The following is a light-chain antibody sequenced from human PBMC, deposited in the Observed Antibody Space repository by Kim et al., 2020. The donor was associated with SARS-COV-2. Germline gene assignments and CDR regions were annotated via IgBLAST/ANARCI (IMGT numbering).Light chain of an antibody. CDR3: QQYDNRPPVT. Sequence: EIVMTQSPATLSVSPGERITLSCSASQSVSSNFVWYQQKPGQAPRLLIYGASTRATGIPAGLSGSGSWTEFTLGISSLQSEEFAVYYWQQYDNRPPVTFGGGTKVDIK. CDR2: GAS. V-gene: IGKV3-15*01. J-gene: IGKJ4*01. CDR1: QSVSSN.